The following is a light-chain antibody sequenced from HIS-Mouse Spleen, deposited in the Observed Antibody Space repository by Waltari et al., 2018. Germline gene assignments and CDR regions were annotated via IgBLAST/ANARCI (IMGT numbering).Light chain of an antibody. CDR2: LNSDGSH. J-gene: IGLJ3*02. CDR1: SGHSSYA. V-gene: IGLV4-69*01. CDR3: QTWGTGIHWV. Sequence: QLVLTQSPSASASLGASVKLTCTLSSGHSSYAIAWHQQQPEKGPRYLMKLNSDGSHSKGEGIPERFSCSSSGAERYLTISSLQSEDEADYYCQTWGTGIHWVFGGGTKLTVL.